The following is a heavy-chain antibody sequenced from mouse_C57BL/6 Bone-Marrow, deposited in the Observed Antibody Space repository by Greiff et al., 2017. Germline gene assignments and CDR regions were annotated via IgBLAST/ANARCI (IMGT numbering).Heavy chain of an antibody. CDR3: ARAFYYDYDDYAMDY. J-gene: IGHJ4*01. V-gene: IGHV7-1*01. Sequence: EVMLVESGGGLVQSGRSLRLSCATSGFTFSDFYMEWVRQAPGKGLEWIAASRNKANDYTTEYSASVKGRFIVSRDTSQSILYLQMNALRAEDTAIYYCARAFYYDYDDYAMDYWGQGTSVTVSS. D-gene: IGHD2-4*01. CDR2: SRNKANDYTT. CDR1: GFTFSDFY.